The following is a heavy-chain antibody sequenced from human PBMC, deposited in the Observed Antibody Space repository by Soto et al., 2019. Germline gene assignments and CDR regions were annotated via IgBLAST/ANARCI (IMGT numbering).Heavy chain of an antibody. D-gene: IGHD4-17*01. CDR1: GFSLSTSGVG. V-gene: IGHV2-5*02. CDR2: IYWDDDK. Sequence: QITLKESGPTLVKPTQTLTLTCTFSGFSLSTSGVGVGWIRQPPGKALEWLALIYWDDDKRYSPSLKSRLTITKDTSKNQVVLTMTNMDPVDTATYYCARSKGSYGDYLNWFDPWGQGTLVTVSS. CDR3: ARSKGSYGDYLNWFDP. J-gene: IGHJ5*02.